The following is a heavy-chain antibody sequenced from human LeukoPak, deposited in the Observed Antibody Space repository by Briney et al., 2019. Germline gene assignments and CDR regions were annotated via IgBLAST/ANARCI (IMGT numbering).Heavy chain of an antibody. CDR2: ISYDGSNK. Sequence: GSLRLSCAASGFTFSSYGMHWVRQAPGKGLEWVAVISYDGSNKYYADSVKGRFTISRDNSKNTLYLQMNSLRAEDTAVYYCARDPQLGYYFDYWGQGTLVTVSS. D-gene: IGHD7-27*01. J-gene: IGHJ4*02. V-gene: IGHV3-30*03. CDR1: GFTFSSYG. CDR3: ARDPQLGYYFDY.